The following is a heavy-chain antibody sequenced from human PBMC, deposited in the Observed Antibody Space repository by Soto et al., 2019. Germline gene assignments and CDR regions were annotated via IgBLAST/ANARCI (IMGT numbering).Heavy chain of an antibody. Sequence: PSETLYRTCAVSGASISSSYWSWIRQSPERGLEWIAYVYHTGATNYNPSLKSRVTISLDTSKGQFSLNLTSLTTADTAVYFCARGGNRYSNVASGVGGFDFWGQGSLVTVSS. V-gene: IGHV4-59*01. D-gene: IGHD5-12*01. CDR3: ARGGNRYSNVASGVGGFDF. J-gene: IGHJ4*02. CDR1: GASISSSY. CDR2: VYHTGAT.